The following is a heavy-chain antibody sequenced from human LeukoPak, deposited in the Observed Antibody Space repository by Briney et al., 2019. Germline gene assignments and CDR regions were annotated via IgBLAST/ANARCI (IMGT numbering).Heavy chain of an antibody. J-gene: IGHJ4*02. CDR1: GYTFTSYG. V-gene: IGHV1-18*01. CDR2: ISAYNGNT. D-gene: IGHD1-26*01. Sequence: GASVKVSCKASGYTFTSYGISWVRQAPGQGLEWMGWISAYNGNTNYAQKLQGRVTMTTDTSTSTAYMELRSLRSDDTAVYYCARDPGIVGATSDFDYWGQGTLVTVSS. CDR3: ARDPGIVGATSDFDY.